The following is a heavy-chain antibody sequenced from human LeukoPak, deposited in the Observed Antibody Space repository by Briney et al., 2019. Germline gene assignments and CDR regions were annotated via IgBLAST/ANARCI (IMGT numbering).Heavy chain of an antibody. Sequence: GASVKVSCKASGYTFTSYGISWVRQAPGQGLEWMGWISAYNGNTNYAQKLQGRVTMTTDTFTSTAYMELRSLRSDDTAVYYCARDADYYDSSGYPGYWGQGTLVTVSS. D-gene: IGHD3-22*01. J-gene: IGHJ4*02. V-gene: IGHV1-18*01. CDR1: GYTFTSYG. CDR3: ARDADYYDSSGYPGY. CDR2: ISAYNGNT.